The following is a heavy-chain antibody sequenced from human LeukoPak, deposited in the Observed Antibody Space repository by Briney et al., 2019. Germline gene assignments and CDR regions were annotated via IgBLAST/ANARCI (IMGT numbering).Heavy chain of an antibody. J-gene: IGHJ4*02. V-gene: IGHV3-15*01. D-gene: IGHD6-19*01. CDR2: IKSKSDGGTT. Sequence: GGSLTLSCAASGFIFSNAWMAWVRQAPGKGRECVVRIKSKSDGGTTDYAAPVKGRFAISRDDSKNTLYLQMNSLKTEDTAVYFCARSSGWTGTFDYWGQGTLVTVSS. CDR1: GFIFSNAW. CDR3: ARSSGWTGTFDY.